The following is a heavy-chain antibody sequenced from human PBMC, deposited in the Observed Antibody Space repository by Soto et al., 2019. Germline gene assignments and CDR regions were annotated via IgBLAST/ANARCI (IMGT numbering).Heavy chain of an antibody. Sequence: PGGSLRLSCAASGFTFSSYAMHWVRQAPGKGLEWVAVISYDGSNKYYADSVKGRFTISRDNSKNTLYLQMNSLRAEDTAVYYCARGGDFKTPHYWGQGTLVTVSS. CDR2: ISYDGSNK. J-gene: IGHJ4*02. CDR3: ARGGDFKTPHY. CDR1: GFTFSSYA. V-gene: IGHV3-30-3*01. D-gene: IGHD3-10*01.